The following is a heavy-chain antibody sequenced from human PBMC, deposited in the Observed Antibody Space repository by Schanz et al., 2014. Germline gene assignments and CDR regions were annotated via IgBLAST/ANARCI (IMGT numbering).Heavy chain of an antibody. J-gene: IGHJ4*02. CDR2: VNPSVRGT. D-gene: IGHD2-15*01. Sequence: QVQLVQSGTQVKKPGASVKVSCKASGYTLSAYSLHWVRQAPGQGLEWMGIVNPSVRGTHFARELQSRVTVTSDTSTSTVYMELSVRTSEDTTVYYCAGAFNNSLYCFDSWGQGTLVTVSS. CDR3: AGAFNNSLYCFDS. V-gene: IGHV1-46*04. CDR1: GYTLSAYS.